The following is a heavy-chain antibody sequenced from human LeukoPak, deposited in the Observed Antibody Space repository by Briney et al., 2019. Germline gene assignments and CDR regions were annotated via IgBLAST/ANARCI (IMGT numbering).Heavy chain of an antibody. J-gene: IGHJ4*02. Sequence: SETLSLTCTVSGGSVSSGSYYWSWIRQPPGKGLEWIGYIYYSGSTNYNPSLKSRVTISVDTSKNQFSLKLSSVTAADTAVYYCARAADYYDSSGYYSLFDYWGQGTLVTVSS. V-gene: IGHV4-61*01. CDR1: GGSVSSGSYY. CDR3: ARAADYYDSSGYYSLFDY. CDR2: IYYSGST. D-gene: IGHD3-22*01.